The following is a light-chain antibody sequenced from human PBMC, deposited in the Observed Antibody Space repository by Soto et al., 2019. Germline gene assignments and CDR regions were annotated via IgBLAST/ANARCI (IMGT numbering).Light chain of an antibody. V-gene: IGLV1-40*01. CDR2: GNS. J-gene: IGLJ1*01. Sequence: QSVLTQPPSVSGAPGQRVTISCTGSSSNIGAGYDVHWYQQLPGTAPKLLISGNSNRPSGVPDRFSGSKSGTSASLAITGLQAEDEADYYCQSYASSLSGYVFGTGTKLTVL. CDR3: QSYASSLSGYV. CDR1: SSNIGAGYD.